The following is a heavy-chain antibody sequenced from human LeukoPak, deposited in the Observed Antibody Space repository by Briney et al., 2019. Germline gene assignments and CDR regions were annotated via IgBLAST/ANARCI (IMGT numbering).Heavy chain of an antibody. J-gene: IGHJ5*02. V-gene: IGHV3-30*04. CDR3: ARVSYYGSGSYLRKGDNWFDP. D-gene: IGHD3-10*01. CDR1: GFTFSSYA. CDR2: ISYDGSNK. Sequence: GGSLRLSCAASGFTFSSYAMHWVRQAPGKGLEWVAVISYDGSNKYYADSVKGRFTISRDNSKNTLYLQMNSLRAEDTAVYYCARVSYYGSGSYLRKGDNWFDPWGQGTLVTVSS.